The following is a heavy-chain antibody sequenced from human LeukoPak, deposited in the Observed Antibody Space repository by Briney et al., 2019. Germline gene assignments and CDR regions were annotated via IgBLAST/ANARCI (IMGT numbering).Heavy chain of an antibody. Sequence: GGSLRLSCAASGFTFSSYAMSWVRQAPGKGLEWVSAISGSGGSTYYADSVKGRFTISRGNSKNTVYVQMNSLRAEDTAVYYCAKSGPGENYGFWSGSPSEAFDIWGQGTMVTVSS. CDR3: AKSGPGENYGFWSGSPSEAFDI. CDR1: GFTFSSYA. CDR2: ISGSGGST. J-gene: IGHJ3*02. V-gene: IGHV3-23*01. D-gene: IGHD3-3*01.